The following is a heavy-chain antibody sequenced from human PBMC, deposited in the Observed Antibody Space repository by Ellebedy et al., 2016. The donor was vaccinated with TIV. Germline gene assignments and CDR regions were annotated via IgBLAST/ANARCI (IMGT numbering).Heavy chain of an antibody. CDR2: INRDGSSA. D-gene: IGHD6-19*01. Sequence: GESLKISCAASGFTFSNYWIHWVRQAPGKGLVWLSRINRDGSSANYAGSVKGRFSISRDNSKNTLYVQMNSLRAEDTAVYYCARGGRDQWLIDYWGQGTLVTVSS. J-gene: IGHJ4*02. CDR1: GFTFSNYW. V-gene: IGHV3-74*01. CDR3: ARGGRDQWLIDY.